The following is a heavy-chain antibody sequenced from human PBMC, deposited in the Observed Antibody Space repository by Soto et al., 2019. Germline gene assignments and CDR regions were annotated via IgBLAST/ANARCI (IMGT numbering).Heavy chain of an antibody. V-gene: IGHV3-30-3*01. Sequence: PGGSLRLSCAASGFTFSTYTMHWVRQAPGKGLEWVAVMSYDGSNKYYADSVKGRFTVSRDNSKNTLYLQMNSLRAKDTAAYYCARTRGAYYDFWSGPRSTYYYYSTDVWGQGTTVTVSS. D-gene: IGHD3-3*01. J-gene: IGHJ6*02. CDR1: GFTFSTYT. CDR2: MSYDGSNK. CDR3: ARTRGAYYDFWSGPRSTYYYYSTDV.